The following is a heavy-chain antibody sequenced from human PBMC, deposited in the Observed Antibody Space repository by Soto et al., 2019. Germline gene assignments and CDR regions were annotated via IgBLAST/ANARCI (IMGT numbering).Heavy chain of an antibody. J-gene: IGHJ3*02. CDR2: ISGSGGST. CDR3: AKDRGGRIAAAGTRAFDI. V-gene: IGHV3-23*01. CDR1: GFTFSSYA. D-gene: IGHD6-13*01. Sequence: EVQLLESGGGLVQPGGSLRLSCAASGFTFSSYAMSWVRQAPGKGLEWVSAISGSGGSTYYADSVKGRFTISRDNSKNTLYLQRNSLRAEDTAVYYCAKDRGGRIAAAGTRAFDIWGQGTMVTVSS.